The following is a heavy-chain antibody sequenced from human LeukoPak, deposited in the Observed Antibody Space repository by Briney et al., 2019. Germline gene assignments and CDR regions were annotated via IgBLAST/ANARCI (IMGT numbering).Heavy chain of an antibody. V-gene: IGHV4-59*08. CDR1: GGSISSYY. CDR2: IYSSGTT. D-gene: IGHD6-13*01. J-gene: IGHJ5*02. Sequence: PSETLSLTCTVSGGSISSYYWSWIRQPAGKGLEWIGYIYSSGTTNYNPSLKSRVTISVDTSKNQFSLKLSSVTAADTAVYYCARHGGGNSWYRGKSWFDPWGQGTLVTVSS. CDR3: ARHGGGNSWYRGKSWFDP.